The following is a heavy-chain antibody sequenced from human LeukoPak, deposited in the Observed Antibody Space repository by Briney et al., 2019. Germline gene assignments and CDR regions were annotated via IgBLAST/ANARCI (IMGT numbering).Heavy chain of an antibody. J-gene: IGHJ3*02. CDR1: GFTFSDYW. V-gene: IGHV3-7*01. D-gene: IGHD3-22*01. CDR3: ARDHHRRLYDSQARDTFDI. Sequence: PGGSLRLSCAASGFTFSDYWMRWVRQAPGKGLEWVASIKQEGSEKVYVDSVKGRFAISRDNAKNSLFLQMNSLRAEDTAVYYCARDHHRRLYDSQARDTFDIWGQGTMVTVSS. CDR2: IKQEGSEK.